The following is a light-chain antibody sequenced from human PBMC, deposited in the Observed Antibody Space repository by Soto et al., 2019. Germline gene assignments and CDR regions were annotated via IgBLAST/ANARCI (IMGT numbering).Light chain of an antibody. CDR2: DVS. Sequence: QSVLTQPASVSGSPGQSITISCTGTSSEVGGYNYVSWYQQYPGKAPKVMIYDVSNRPSGVSNRFSGSKSGDTASLTISGLQAEDEADYYCSSYTRSSTLYVFGTGNKVTVL. CDR1: SSEVGGYNY. V-gene: IGLV2-14*03. J-gene: IGLJ1*01. CDR3: SSYTRSSTLYV.